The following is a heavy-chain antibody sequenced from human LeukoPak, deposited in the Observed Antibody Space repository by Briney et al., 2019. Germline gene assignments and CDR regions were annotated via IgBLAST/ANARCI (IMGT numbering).Heavy chain of an antibody. Sequence: GGSLRLSCAASGFTFSTYAMSWVRQAPGKGLEWVSTISGSGANTFYTDSVTGRFTISRDNSKNTLYVQMNSLRAEDTAVYYCAKTGGYYDTSDLYRPDVFDIWGQGTVVTVSS. CDR3: AKTGGYYDTSDLYRPDVFDI. D-gene: IGHD3-22*01. CDR1: GFTFSTYA. CDR2: ISGSGANT. J-gene: IGHJ3*02. V-gene: IGHV3-23*01.